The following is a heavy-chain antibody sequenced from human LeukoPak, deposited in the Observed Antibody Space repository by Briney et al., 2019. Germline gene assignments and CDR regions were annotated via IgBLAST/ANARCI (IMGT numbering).Heavy chain of an antibody. V-gene: IGHV1-8*01. CDR3: AREVEKGEWLSPKPDFDP. CDR1: GYTFTSYD. Sequence: ASVKVSCKASGYTFTSYDINWVRQATGQGLEWMGWRNPNSGNTGYAQKFQGRVTMTRNTSISTAYMELSSLRSEDTAVYYCAREVEKGEWLSPKPDFDPWGQGTLVTVSS. J-gene: IGHJ5*02. CDR2: RNPNSGNT. D-gene: IGHD3-3*01.